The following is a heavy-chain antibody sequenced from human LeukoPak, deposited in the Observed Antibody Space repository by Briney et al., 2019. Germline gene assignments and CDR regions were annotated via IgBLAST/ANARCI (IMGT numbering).Heavy chain of an antibody. CDR2: ISYDGIYK. V-gene: IGHV3-30-3*01. D-gene: IGHD3-3*01. CDR3: AKGTLFGVVTSFDF. Sequence: PGGSLRLSCAGSGFSFSNYALHWVRQAPGKGLEWMAVISYDGIYKNHADSVRGRFTISRDISKNTLFLQMSSLRTEDTAVYYCAKGTLFGVVTSFDFWGQGTLVTVSS. J-gene: IGHJ4*02. CDR1: GFSFSNYA.